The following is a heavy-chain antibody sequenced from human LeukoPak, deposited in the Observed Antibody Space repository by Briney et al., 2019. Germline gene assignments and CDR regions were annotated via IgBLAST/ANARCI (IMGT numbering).Heavy chain of an antibody. Sequence: ASVKVSCKASGYTFTSYGISWVRQAPGQGLEWMGWISAYNGNTNYAQKLQGRVTMTTDTSTSTAYMELRSLRSDDTAVYYWARNAFEPYSSSWYAFDYWGQGTLVTVSS. J-gene: IGHJ4*02. CDR2: ISAYNGNT. V-gene: IGHV1-18*01. CDR1: GYTFTSYG. D-gene: IGHD6-13*01. CDR3: ARNAFEPYSSSWYAFDY.